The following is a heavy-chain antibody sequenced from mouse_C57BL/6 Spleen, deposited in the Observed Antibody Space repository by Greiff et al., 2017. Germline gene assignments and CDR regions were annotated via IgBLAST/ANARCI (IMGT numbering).Heavy chain of an antibody. CDR3: ARSSLYAMDD. D-gene: IGHD6-2*01. Sequence: QVQLPQSGPELVKPGASVKLSCTASGYAFSSSWLNWVKQRPGTGLEWIGRIYPGDGDTNYNGTFKGKATLTADNSSSPAYLHLRSLTSEDSAVYFCARSSLYAMDDWGQGTSVTVSS. CDR1: GYAFSSSW. CDR2: IYPGDGDT. V-gene: IGHV1-82*01. J-gene: IGHJ4*01.